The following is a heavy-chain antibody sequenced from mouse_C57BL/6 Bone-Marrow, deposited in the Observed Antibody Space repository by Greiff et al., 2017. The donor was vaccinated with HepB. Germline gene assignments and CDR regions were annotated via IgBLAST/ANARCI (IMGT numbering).Heavy chain of an antibody. CDR1: GFTFSSYA. CDR2: ISSGGDYI. CDR3: TREEGREYYYAMDY. V-gene: IGHV5-9-1*02. Sequence: EVQGVESGEGLVKPGGSLKLSCAASGFTFSSYAMSWVRQTPEKRLEWVAYISSGGDYIYYADTVKGRFTISRDNARNTLYLQMSSLKSEDTAMYYCTREEGREYYYAMDYWGQGTSVTVSS. J-gene: IGHJ4*01.